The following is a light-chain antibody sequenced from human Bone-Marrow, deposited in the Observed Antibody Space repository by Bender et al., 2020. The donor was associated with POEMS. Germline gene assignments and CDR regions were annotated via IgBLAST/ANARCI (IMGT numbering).Light chain of an antibody. CDR1: SSNIGAHA. CDR2: SSH. J-gene: IGLJ3*02. CDR3: AAWDDSQDAWV. V-gene: IGLV1-44*01. Sequence: QSVLTQPPSASGTPGQRVTISCSGGSSNIGAHAVNWYQHLPGTAPKLLIYSSHRRPSEVPDRFSGSRSGTSASLAISGLQSEDEADYYCAAWDDSQDAWVFGGGTKLTVL.